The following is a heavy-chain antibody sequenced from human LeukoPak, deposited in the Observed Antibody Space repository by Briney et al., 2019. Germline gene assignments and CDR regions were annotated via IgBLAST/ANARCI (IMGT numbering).Heavy chain of an antibody. CDR3: AREGQQLGFFDY. V-gene: IGHV3-30-3*01. D-gene: IGHD6-13*01. CDR2: ISYDGSNK. CDR1: GFTFSSYA. Sequence: PGGSLRLSCAASGFTFSSYAMHWVRQAPGRGLEWVAVISYDGSNKYYADSVKGRFTISRDNSKNTLYLQMNSLRAEDTAVYYCAREGQQLGFFDYWGQGTLVTVSS. J-gene: IGHJ4*02.